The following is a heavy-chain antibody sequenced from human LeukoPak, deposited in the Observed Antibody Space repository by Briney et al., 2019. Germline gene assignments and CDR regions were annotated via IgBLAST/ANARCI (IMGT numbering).Heavy chain of an antibody. CDR3: ARDGSGSYFSAFDI. CDR1: GFSVRSNY. D-gene: IGHD3-10*01. J-gene: IGHJ3*02. Sequence: GGSLRLSCAASGFSVRSNYMNWVRQAPGKGLEWVSVIHSGYSTYYADSVKDRFTISRDDSRNTVYLQMNNLRVEDTAVYYCARDGSGSYFSAFDIWGQGTMVTVSS. CDR2: IHSGYST. V-gene: IGHV3-66*01.